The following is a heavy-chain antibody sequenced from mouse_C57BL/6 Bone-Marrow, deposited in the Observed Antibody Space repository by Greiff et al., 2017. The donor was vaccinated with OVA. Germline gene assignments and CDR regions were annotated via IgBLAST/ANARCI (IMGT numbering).Heavy chain of an antibody. CDR2: IHPNSGST. V-gene: IGHV1-64*01. D-gene: IGHD2-4*01. Sequence: QVQLQQPGAELVKPGASVKLSCKASGYTFTSYWMHWVKQRPGQGLEWIGIIHPNSGSTNYHEKFKSKATLTVDKSSSTAYMQLSSLTSEDSAVYYCAIEGLRRYFDVWGTGTTVSVSS. CDR3: AIEGLRRYFDV. J-gene: IGHJ1*03. CDR1: GYTFTSYW.